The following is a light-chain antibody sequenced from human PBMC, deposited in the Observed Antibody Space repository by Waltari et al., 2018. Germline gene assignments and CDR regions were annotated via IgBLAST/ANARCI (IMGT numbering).Light chain of an antibody. CDR1: QSIGKY. J-gene: IGKJ1*01. V-gene: IGKV3-20*01. CDR3: QNHERLPAT. CDR2: EAS. Sequence: LTQSPGTLSLSPGERAPLSCRASQSIGKYLVWYQQKPGQAPRLLMYEASRRATGIPDRFSGSGSGTDFSLTISRLEPEDFAVYYCQNHERLPATFGQGTKVEIK.